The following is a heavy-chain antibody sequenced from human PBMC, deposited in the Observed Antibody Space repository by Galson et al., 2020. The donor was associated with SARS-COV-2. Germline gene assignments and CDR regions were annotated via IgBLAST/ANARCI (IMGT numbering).Heavy chain of an antibody. CDR1: GGSISSSIYF. CDR2: TYASGST. Sequence: SETLSLTCTVSGGSISSSIYFWGWIRQPPGKALQWIGTTYASGSTYYDPSLKSRLTISVDTSKNQFSLKLSSVTAADTAVYYCARHGRGELLFPFDYWGQGILVTVSS. V-gene: IGHV4-39*01. D-gene: IGHD1-26*01. CDR3: ARHGRGELLFPFDY. J-gene: IGHJ4*02.